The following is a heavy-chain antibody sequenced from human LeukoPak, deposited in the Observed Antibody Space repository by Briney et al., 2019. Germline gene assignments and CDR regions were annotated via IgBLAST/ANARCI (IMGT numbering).Heavy chain of an antibody. V-gene: IGHV3-11*01. CDR3: ARVRYFDWFLDY. J-gene: IGHJ4*02. Sequence: GGALRLSCAASGFTFSDYYMSWIRQAPGKGLEWVSYISSSGSTIYYADSVKGRFTISRDNAKNSLYLQMNSLRAEDTAVYYCARVRYFDWFLDYWGQGTLVTVSS. D-gene: IGHD3-9*01. CDR2: ISSSGSTI. CDR1: GFTFSDYY.